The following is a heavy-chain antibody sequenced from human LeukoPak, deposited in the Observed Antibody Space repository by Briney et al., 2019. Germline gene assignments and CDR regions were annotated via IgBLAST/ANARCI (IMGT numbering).Heavy chain of an antibody. CDR1: GFTFSSYS. V-gene: IGHV3-48*01. D-gene: IGHD3-16*01. CDR3: ARGSVGGSSTFSLLPNDYFDY. Sequence: GGSLRLSCAASGFTFSSYSMNWVRQAPGKGLEWVSYISSSSSTIYYADSVKGRFTISRDNAKNSLYLQMNSLRAEDTAVYYCARGSVGGSSTFSLLPNDYFDYWGQGTLVTVSS. J-gene: IGHJ4*02. CDR2: ISSSSSTI.